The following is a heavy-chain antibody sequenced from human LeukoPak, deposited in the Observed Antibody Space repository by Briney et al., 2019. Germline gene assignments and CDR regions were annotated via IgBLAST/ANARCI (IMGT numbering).Heavy chain of an antibody. D-gene: IGHD5-18*01. J-gene: IGHJ6*03. Sequence: SDTLSLTCTVSGGSVHSYYHYWAWIRQPPGKGLEWMGTIYSSGTTSYNPSLKSRVTISVDTSSNHFYLNLISVTAADTALYYCARQPHSYGPDYYYYYMDLWGTGTTVTVSS. V-gene: IGHV4-39*01. CDR3: ARQPHSYGPDYYYYYMDL. CDR2: IYSSGTT. CDR1: GGSVHSYYHY.